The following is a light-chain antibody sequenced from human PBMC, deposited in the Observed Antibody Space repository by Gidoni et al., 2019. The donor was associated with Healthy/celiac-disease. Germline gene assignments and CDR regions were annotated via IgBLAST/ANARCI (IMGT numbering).Light chain of an antibody. CDR1: QSVSST. CDR3: QQYNNWPRT. J-gene: IGKJ1*01. Sequence: EIVMTQSPATLSVFPGERATLSCRASQSVSSTLAWYQQKPGQTPRLLIYGASTRATGIPARFSGSGSGTEFTLTISSLQSEDFAVYYCQQYNNWPRTFGQXTKVEIK. V-gene: IGKV3-15*01. CDR2: GAS.